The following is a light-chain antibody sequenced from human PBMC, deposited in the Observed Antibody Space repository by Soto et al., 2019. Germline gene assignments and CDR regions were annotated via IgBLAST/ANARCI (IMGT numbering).Light chain of an antibody. V-gene: IGKV1-39*01. CDR1: QSIDNF. CDR3: QQSFNAPT. Sequence: QMTQSPSSLSASVGDTVTITCRASQSIDNFLNWYQQKPGKAPKLLIFAASSLHGGVPSRFSGSGSGADFTLTISSLQPEDFATYSCQQSFNAPTFGQGTRVEIK. J-gene: IGKJ1*01. CDR2: AAS.